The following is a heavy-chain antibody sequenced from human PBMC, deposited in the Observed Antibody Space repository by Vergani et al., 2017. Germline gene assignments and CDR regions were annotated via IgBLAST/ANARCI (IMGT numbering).Heavy chain of an antibody. CDR1: GFTFDDYA. V-gene: IGHV3-9*01. CDR3: AKTPSPVYCSSTSCYTGYFQH. D-gene: IGHD2-2*02. Sequence: EVQLVESGGGLVQPGRSLRLSCAASGFTFDDYAMHWVRQAPGKGLEWVSGISWNSGSIGYADSVKGRFTISRDNAKNSLYLQMNSLRAEDTALYYCAKTPSPVYCSSTSCYTGYFQHWSQGTLVTVSS. CDR2: ISWNSGSI. J-gene: IGHJ1*01.